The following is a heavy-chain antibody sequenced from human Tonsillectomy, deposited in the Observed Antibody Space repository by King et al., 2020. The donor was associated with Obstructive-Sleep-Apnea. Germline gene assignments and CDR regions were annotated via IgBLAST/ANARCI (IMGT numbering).Heavy chain of an antibody. CDR3: ARAPYDYVWGSYLYYFDY. J-gene: IGHJ4*02. Sequence: VQLVQSGGGLVKPGGSLRLSCAASGFTFSSYSMNWVRQAPGKGLEWVSSISSSSSYIYYADSVKGRFTISRDNAKNSLYLQMNSLRAEDTAVYYCARAPYDYVWGSYLYYFDYWGQGTLVTVSS. V-gene: IGHV3-21*01. CDR2: ISSSSSYI. CDR1: GFTFSSYS. D-gene: IGHD3-16*01.